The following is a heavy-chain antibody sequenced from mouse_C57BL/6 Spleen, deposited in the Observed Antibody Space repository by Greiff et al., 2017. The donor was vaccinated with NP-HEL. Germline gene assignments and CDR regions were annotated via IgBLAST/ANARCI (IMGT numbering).Heavy chain of an antibody. D-gene: IGHD6-1*01. CDR3: AGCDHSESFDY. CDR1: GYTFTNYW. J-gene: IGHJ4*01. Sequence: QVQLKQSGAELVRPGTSVKMSCKASGYTFTNYWIGWVKQRPGHGLEWIGDIYPGGGYTNYNEKFKGKATLTADNSSSTAYLQLRSLTSADSDISDCAGCDHSESFDYWGQGTSVTVSS. CDR2: IYPGGGYT. V-gene: IGHV1-63*01.